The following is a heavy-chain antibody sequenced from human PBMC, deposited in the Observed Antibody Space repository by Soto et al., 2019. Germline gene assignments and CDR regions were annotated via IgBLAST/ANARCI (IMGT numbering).Heavy chain of an antibody. CDR3: ARDRPGYYFDY. CDR2: IYYSGST. Sequence: SETLSLTCTVSGGSISSYYWSWIRQPPGKGLEWIGYIYYSGSTNYNPSLKSRVTISVDTSKNQFSLKLSSVTAADTAVYYCARDRPGYYFDYWGQGTLVTVSS. V-gene: IGHV4-59*01. J-gene: IGHJ4*02. CDR1: GGSISSYY.